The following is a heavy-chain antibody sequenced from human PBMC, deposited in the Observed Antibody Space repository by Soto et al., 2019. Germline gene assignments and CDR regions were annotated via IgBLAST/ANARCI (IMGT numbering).Heavy chain of an antibody. D-gene: IGHD6-19*01. CDR1: GGSISSYY. CDR2: IYYSGST. Sequence: PSETLSLTCTVSGGSISSYYWSWIRQPPGKGLEWIGYIYYSGSTNYNPSLKSRVTISVDTSKNQFSLKLSSVTAADTAVYYCARGSIAVAFFGFRYYYHYYLAFCGQGSSVPVSS. J-gene: IGHJ6*03. CDR3: ARGSIAVAFFGFRYYYHYYLAF. V-gene: IGHV4-59*01.